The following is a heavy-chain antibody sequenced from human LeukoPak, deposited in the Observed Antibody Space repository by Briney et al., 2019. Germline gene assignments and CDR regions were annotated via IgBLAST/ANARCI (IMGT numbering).Heavy chain of an antibody. CDR1: GFTFSSYW. Sequence: GGSLRLSCAASGFTFSSYWMSWVRQAPGKGLEWVANIKQDGSEKYYVDSVKGRFTISRDNAKNSLYLQMNSLRTEDTALYYCAKGGGAASGTLDYWGQGTLVTVSS. CDR2: IKQDGSEK. J-gene: IGHJ4*02. V-gene: IGHV3-7*03. D-gene: IGHD6-13*01. CDR3: AKGGGAASGTLDY.